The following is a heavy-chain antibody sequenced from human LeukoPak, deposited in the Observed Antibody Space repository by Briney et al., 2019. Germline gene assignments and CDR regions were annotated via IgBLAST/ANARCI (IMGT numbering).Heavy chain of an antibody. V-gene: IGHV4-38-2*01. CDR3: ARVGTVTTSSPKN. D-gene: IGHD4-17*01. CDR1: GYSISSGYY. J-gene: IGHJ4*02. Sequence: SETLSLTCAVSGYSISSGYYWGWIRQPPGKGLEWIGSIYHSGSTHYNPSLKSRVTISVGTSKNQFSLKLSSVTAADTAVYYCARVGTVTTSSPKNWGQGTLVTVSS. CDR2: IYHSGST.